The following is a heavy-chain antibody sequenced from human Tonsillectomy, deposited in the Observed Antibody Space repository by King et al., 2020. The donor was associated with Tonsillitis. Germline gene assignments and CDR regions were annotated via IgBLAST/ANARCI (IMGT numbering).Heavy chain of an antibody. Sequence: VQLVESGGGLVQPGGSLRLSCVASGFIFSNYAMSWVRQFPGKGLEWVSVVTGASTGTYYADSVKGRFTISRDNSKNTLYLQMNSLRADDTAVYFCAKGTYDDDTSEYYYPADWGQGTLVTVAS. D-gene: IGHD3-22*01. V-gene: IGHV3-23*04. J-gene: IGHJ4*02. CDR3: AKGTYDDDTSEYYYPAD. CDR2: VTGASTGT. CDR1: GFIFSNYA.